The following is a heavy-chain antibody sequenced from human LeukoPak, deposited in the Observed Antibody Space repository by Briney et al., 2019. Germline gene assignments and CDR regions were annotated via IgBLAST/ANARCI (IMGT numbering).Heavy chain of an antibody. CDR3: VREQWFDP. J-gene: IGHJ5*02. CDR1: GFTFSSYA. V-gene: IGHV3-30*14. CDR2: ISYDGSNK. Sequence: WGSLRLSCAASGFTFSSYAMHWVRQAPGKGLEWVAVISYDGSNKYYADSVKGRFTISRDNSKNTLYLQMNILRPEDTAVYYCVREQWFDPWGQGTLVTVSS.